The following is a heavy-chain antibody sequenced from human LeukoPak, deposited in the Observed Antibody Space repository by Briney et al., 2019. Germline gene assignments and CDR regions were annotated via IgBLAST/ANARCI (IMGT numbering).Heavy chain of an antibody. CDR3: ARAPGFRRASGAFDI. Sequence: PGGSLRLSCAASRFTFSSYSMYWVRQAPGKGLEWVSSTSSSSSYIYYADSVKGRFTISRDNAKNSLYLQMNSLRAEDTAVYYCARAPGFRRASGAFDIWGQGIMVTVSS. J-gene: IGHJ3*02. CDR1: RFTFSSYS. D-gene: IGHD2-15*01. V-gene: IGHV3-21*01. CDR2: TSSSSSYI.